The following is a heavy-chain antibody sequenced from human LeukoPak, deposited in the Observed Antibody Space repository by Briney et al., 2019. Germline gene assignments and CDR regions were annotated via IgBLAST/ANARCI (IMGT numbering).Heavy chain of an antibody. J-gene: IGHJ6*03. D-gene: IGHD2-15*01. Sequence: SETLSLTCTVSGRSISGYYWSWIRHPPGKGLEWIGYIYYSGSTNYNPSLKSRVTISVDTSKNQFSLKLSSVTAADTAVYYCARRLGIGYCSGVSCYYYMDVWGKGTTVTVSS. CDR3: ARRLGIGYCSGVSCYYYMDV. CDR1: GRSISGYY. V-gene: IGHV4-59*01. CDR2: IYYSGST.